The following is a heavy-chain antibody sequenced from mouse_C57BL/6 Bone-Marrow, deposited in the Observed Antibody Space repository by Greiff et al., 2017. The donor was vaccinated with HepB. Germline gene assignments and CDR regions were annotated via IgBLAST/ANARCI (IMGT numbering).Heavy chain of an antibody. V-gene: IGHV1-54*01. CDR3: ARLGLAY. D-gene: IGHD4-1*01. CDR1: GYAFTNYL. CDR2: INPGSGGT. Sequence: VKLQESGAELVRPGTSVKVSCKASGYAFTNYLIEWVKQRPGQGLEWIGVINPGSGGTNYNEKFKGKATLTADKSSSTAYMQLSSLTSEDSAVYFCARLGLAYWGQGTLVTVSA. J-gene: IGHJ3*01.